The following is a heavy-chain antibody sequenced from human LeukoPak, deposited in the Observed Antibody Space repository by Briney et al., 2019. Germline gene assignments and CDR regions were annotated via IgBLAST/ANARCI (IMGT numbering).Heavy chain of an antibody. CDR3: AKTSRVNSAYDLPFDH. Sequence: RTGGSLRLSCAASGFTFSTYGMSWVRQAPGKGLEWVSAVRGSGSDTYYADSVKGRFTISRDNSKNTVYLQMNSLRAGDTAIYYCAKTSRVNSAYDLPFDHWGQGTLVTVSS. D-gene: IGHD5-12*01. J-gene: IGHJ4*02. CDR1: GFTFSTYG. V-gene: IGHV3-23*01. CDR2: VRGSGSDT.